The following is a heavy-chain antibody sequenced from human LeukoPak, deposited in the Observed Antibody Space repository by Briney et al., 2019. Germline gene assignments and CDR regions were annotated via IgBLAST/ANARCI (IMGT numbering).Heavy chain of an antibody. CDR2: ISGSGGYT. CDR1: GFIFSSYA. Sequence: GGSLRLSCAASGFIFSSYAMNWVRQAPEKGLEWVSTISGSGGYTYYADSVKGRFTISRDNAKNSLSLQMNSLRDEDTAVYYSARDLHYAFDIWGQGTMVTVSS. CDR3: ARDLHYAFDI. J-gene: IGHJ3*02. V-gene: IGHV3-23*01.